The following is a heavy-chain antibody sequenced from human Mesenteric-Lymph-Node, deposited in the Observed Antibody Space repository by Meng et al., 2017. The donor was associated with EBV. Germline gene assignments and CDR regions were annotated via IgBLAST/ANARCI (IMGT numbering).Heavy chain of an antibody. CDR3: ARPRIRYGSGSYYY. Sequence: QVQLQHGGAGLLKPSETLSLTCAVHGGSFSDYFWTWIRQAPGKGLEWVGEINHSGSTKYNPSLKSRVTISVDTSKNQISLNLNSVTAADTAVYYCARPRIRYGSGSYYYWGQGTLVTVSS. CDR2: INHSGST. CDR1: GGSFSDYF. V-gene: IGHV4-34*01. D-gene: IGHD3-10*01. J-gene: IGHJ4*02.